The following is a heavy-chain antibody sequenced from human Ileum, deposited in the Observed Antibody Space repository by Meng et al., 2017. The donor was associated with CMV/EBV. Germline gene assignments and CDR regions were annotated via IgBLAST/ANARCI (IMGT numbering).Heavy chain of an antibody. J-gene: IGHJ4*02. D-gene: IGHD3-9*01. CDR3: ERDADYGLLTGPQRGGDF. CDR2: IVPIFATA. Sequence: SVKVSCKASRDTFRSYAISWVRQAPGQGLEWMGGIVPIFATANYAQKFQDRVTLTTDESTSTAYMELSSLRSEDTAVYYCERDADYGLLTGPQRGGDFWGQGTLVTVSS. CDR1: RDTFRSYA. V-gene: IGHV1-69*05.